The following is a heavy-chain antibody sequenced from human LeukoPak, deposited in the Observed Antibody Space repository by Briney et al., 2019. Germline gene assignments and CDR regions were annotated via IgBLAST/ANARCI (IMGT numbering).Heavy chain of an antibody. V-gene: IGHV4-39*07. CDR3: ARDLSFDWFPYYFDY. J-gene: IGHJ4*02. CDR1: GGSISSSSYY. CDR2: IFYSGNT. D-gene: IGHD3-9*01. Sequence: SETLSLTCTVSGGSISSSSYYWAWVRQPPGKGLEWLGSIFYSGNTHYNPSLKSPVTISIDTSKNQFSLKVSSVTAADTAIYYCARDLSFDWFPYYFDYWGQGILVTVSS.